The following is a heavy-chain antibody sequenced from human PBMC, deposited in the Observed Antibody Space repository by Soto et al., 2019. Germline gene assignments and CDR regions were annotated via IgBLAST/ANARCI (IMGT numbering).Heavy chain of an antibody. CDR1: GFTFSSYA. Sequence: GSLRLSCAASGFTFSSYAMSWVRQAPGKGLEWVSAISGSGGSTYYADSVKGRFTISRDNSKNTLYLQMNSLRAEDTAVYYCAKGDYCSSTSCYAGITNWFDPWGQGTLVTVSS. V-gene: IGHV3-23*01. J-gene: IGHJ5*02. CDR3: AKGDYCSSTSCYAGITNWFDP. D-gene: IGHD2-2*01. CDR2: ISGSGGST.